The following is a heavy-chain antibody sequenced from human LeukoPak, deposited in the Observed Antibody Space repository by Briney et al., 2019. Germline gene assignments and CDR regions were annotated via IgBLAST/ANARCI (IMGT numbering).Heavy chain of an antibody. CDR2: TYYRSKWYN. CDR1: GDSASSNSAA. V-gene: IGHV6-1*01. Sequence: SQTLSLTCALSGDSASSNSAAWNWIRQSPSRGLEWRGRTYYRSKWYNDYAVSVKSRITINPETSKHQISLQLNAVTPEDTAVYYCARGLDVAVAGTDLYWFDPWGQGTLVTVSS. D-gene: IGHD6-19*01. CDR3: ARGLDVAVAGTDLYWFDP. J-gene: IGHJ5*02.